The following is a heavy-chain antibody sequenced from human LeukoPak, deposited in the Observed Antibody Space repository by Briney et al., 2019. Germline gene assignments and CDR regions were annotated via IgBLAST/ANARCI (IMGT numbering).Heavy chain of an antibody. J-gene: IGHJ4*02. D-gene: IGHD5-12*01. Sequence: GGSLRLSCAASGFTFSSYGMHWVRQAPGKGLEWVAVISYDGSNKYYADSVKGRFTISRDNSKNTLYLQMNSLRAEDTAVYYCARSGYDAEFDYWGQGTLVTVSS. V-gene: IGHV3-30*03. CDR2: ISYDGSNK. CDR1: GFTFSSYG. CDR3: ARSGYDAEFDY.